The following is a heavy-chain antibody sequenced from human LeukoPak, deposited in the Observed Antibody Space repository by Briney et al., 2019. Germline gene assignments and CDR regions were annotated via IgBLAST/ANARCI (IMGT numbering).Heavy chain of an antibody. V-gene: IGHV3-11*06. J-gene: IGHJ4*02. CDR1: GFSFKDYY. CDR3: ARDDGLISFDY. Sequence: PGGSLRLSCAASGFSFKDYYFSWIRQAPGKGLEWVSSISSSSSYIYYADSVKGRFTISRDNAKNSLYLQMNSLRAEDTAVYYCARDDGLISFDYWGQGTLVTVSS. CDR2: ISSSSSYI. D-gene: IGHD3/OR15-3a*01.